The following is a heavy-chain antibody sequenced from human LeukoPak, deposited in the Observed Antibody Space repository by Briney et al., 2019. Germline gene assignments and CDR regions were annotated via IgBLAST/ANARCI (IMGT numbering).Heavy chain of an antibody. J-gene: IGHJ4*02. V-gene: IGHV3-21*01. Sequence: PGGSLRLSCAASGFTFSSCSMNWVRQAPGKGLEWVSSISSSSSYIYYADSVRGRFTISRDNAKNSLYLQMNSLRAEDTAVYYCARARVRGKYHPTGYWGQGTLVTVSS. CDR3: ARARVRGKYHPTGY. D-gene: IGHD3-10*01. CDR2: ISSSSSYI. CDR1: GFTFSSCS.